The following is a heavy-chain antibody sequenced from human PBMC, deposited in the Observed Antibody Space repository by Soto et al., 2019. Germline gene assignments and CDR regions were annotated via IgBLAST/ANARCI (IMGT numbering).Heavy chain of an antibody. CDR2: IFYSGCT. CDR3: AIHGGSYYMDV. CDR1: GGSISSSSDY. D-gene: IGHD3-16*01. V-gene: IGHV4-39*01. Sequence: QLQLQASGPGLVKPSETLSLTCTVSGGSISSSSDYGGWIRQPPGKGLEWIGSIFYSGCTYYNPSLKSRVTISVDTSENQCSLQMSSVTAADTAVYYRAIHGGSYYMDVWGKVTTVTVSS. J-gene: IGHJ6*03.